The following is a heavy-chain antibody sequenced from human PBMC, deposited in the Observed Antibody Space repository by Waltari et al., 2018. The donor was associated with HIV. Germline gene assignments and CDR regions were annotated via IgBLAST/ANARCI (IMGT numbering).Heavy chain of an antibody. CDR3: ARGPSSGWSWFDP. CDR2: IGSLQNFI. Sequence: EVRLLESGGGLVRPGGSLRLTGAASGFRFSAYNMNWVRHGPGKGLEWVASIGSLQNFINYADSVKGRFTVSRDNAKNSLYLQMNSLTAEDKAVYYCARGPSSGWSWFDPWGQGTLVTVSS. J-gene: IGHJ5*02. CDR1: GFRFSAYN. D-gene: IGHD6-19*01. V-gene: IGHV3-21*01.